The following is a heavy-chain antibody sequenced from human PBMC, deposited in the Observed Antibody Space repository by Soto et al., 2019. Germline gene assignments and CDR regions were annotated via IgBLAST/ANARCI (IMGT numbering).Heavy chain of an antibody. V-gene: IGHV1-69*13. Sequence: SVKVSCKASGGTFSSYAISLVRQAPGQGLEWMGGIIPIFGTANYAQKFQGRVTITADESTSTAYMELSSLRSEDTAVYYCARDGGVYDYSPFDYWGQGTLVTVSS. CDR1: GGTFSSYA. CDR3: ARDGGVYDYSPFDY. D-gene: IGHD4-4*01. J-gene: IGHJ4*02. CDR2: IIPIFGTA.